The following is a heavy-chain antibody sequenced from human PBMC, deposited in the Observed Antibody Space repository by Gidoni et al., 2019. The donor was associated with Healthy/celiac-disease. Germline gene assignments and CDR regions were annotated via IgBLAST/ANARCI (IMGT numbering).Heavy chain of an antibody. CDR1: GFTFGSYE. Sequence: EVQLVESGGGLVQPGGSLRLSCAAPGFTFGSYEMNWVRQAPGKGLEWVSYISSSGSTIYYADSVKGRFTISRDNAKNSLYLQMNSLRAEDTAVYYCASRARDYYYYGMDVWGQGTTVTVSS. V-gene: IGHV3-48*03. CDR2: ISSSGSTI. CDR3: ASRARDYYYYGMDV. J-gene: IGHJ6*02.